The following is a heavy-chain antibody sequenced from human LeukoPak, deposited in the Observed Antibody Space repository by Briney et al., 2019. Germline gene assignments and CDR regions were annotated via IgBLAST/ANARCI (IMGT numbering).Heavy chain of an antibody. CDR3: AKEVGRYSYGRSFDY. J-gene: IGHJ4*02. CDR2: ISGSGGST. V-gene: IGHV3-23*01. D-gene: IGHD5-18*01. Sequence: GGSLRLSCAASGFTFSSYAMSWVRQAPGKGLEWVSAISGSGGSTYYADSVKGRFTISRDNSKSTLYLQMNSLRAEDAAVYYCAKEVGRYSYGRSFDYWGQGTLVTVSS. CDR1: GFTFSSYA.